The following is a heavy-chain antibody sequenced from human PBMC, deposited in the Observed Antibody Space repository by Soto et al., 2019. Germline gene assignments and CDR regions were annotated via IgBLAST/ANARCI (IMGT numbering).Heavy chain of an antibody. Sequence: QVQLVQSGAEVKKPGASVKVSCKASGYTFTNYEINWVRQATGQGLEWMGWMNPNSGNTGHAQKFQGRVNMTRDTSISTAYMELSSLRSEDKAVYFCSRGSVRLDVWGQGTTVTVSS. J-gene: IGHJ6*02. CDR2: MNPNSGNT. CDR1: GYTFTNYE. V-gene: IGHV1-8*01. CDR3: SRGSVRLDV.